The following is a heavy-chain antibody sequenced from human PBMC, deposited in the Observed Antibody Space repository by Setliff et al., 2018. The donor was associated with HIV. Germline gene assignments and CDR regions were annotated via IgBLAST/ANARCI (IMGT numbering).Heavy chain of an antibody. D-gene: IGHD3-22*01. CDR3: AMLDTSDYFRNNWFDS. CDR1: GGSISSGTYY. CDR2: IYTDGST. Sequence: SETLSLTCTVSGGSISSGTYYWSWIRQPAGKGLEWIGHIYTDGSTNFNPSLRSRVTISADTPKNQLSLKLTSVPAADTAVYYCAMLDTSDYFRNNWFDSWGQGTLVTVSS. J-gene: IGHJ5*01. V-gene: IGHV4-61*09.